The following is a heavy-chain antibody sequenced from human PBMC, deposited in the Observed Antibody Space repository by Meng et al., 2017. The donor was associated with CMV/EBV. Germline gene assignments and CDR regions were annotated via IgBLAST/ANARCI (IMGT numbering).Heavy chain of an antibody. J-gene: IGHJ6*02. Sequence: SETLSLTCTVSGSSISSYYWSWIRQPPGKGLEWIGYIYYSGSTNYNPSLKSRVTISVDTSKNQFSLKLSSVTAADTAVYYCASGYYYYGMDVWGQGTTVTVSS. CDR1: GSSISSYY. V-gene: IGHV4-59*01. CDR2: IYYSGST. CDR3: ASGYYYYGMDV.